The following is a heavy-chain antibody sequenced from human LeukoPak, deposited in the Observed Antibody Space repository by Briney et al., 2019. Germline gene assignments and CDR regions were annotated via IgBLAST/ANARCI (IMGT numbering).Heavy chain of an antibody. CDR3: AKDSGSAAAGEH. V-gene: IGHV3-30*02. D-gene: IGHD6-13*01. CDR1: GFTFSSYG. CDR2: IRYDGSNK. J-gene: IGHJ4*02. Sequence: GGSLRPSCAASGFTFSSYGMHWVRQAPGKGLEWVAFIRYDGSNKYYADSVKGRFTISRDNSKNTLYLQMNSLRAEDTAVYYCAKDSGSAAAGEHWGQGTLVTVSS.